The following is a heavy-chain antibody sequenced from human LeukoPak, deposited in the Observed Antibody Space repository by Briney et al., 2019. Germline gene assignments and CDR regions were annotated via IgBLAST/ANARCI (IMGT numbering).Heavy chain of an antibody. CDR2: ISYDGSNK. D-gene: IGHD2-15*01. Sequence: GRSLRLSCAASGFTFSSYGMHWVRQAPGKGLEWVAVISYDGSNKYYADSVKGRFTISRDNSKNTLYLQMNSLRAEDTAVYYCARAPRGYRSGGSCYLFDYWGQGTLVTVSS. CDR1: GFTFSSYG. J-gene: IGHJ4*02. V-gene: IGHV3-30*03. CDR3: ARAPRGYRSGGSCYLFDY.